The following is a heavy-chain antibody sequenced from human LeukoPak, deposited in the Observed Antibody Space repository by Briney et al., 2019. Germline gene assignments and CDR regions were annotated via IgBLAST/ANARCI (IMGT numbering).Heavy chain of an antibody. D-gene: IGHD6-19*01. V-gene: IGHV1-2*02. CDR2: INANSGDT. CDR1: GYTFTAYH. Sequence: ASVKVSCQGSGYTFTAYHMHWVRQAPGQGLEWMGWINANSGDTNYAQKLQGRVTITRDTSINTAYMELSSLRSDDTAVYFCARLAVPPSWGQGTLVTVSA. CDR3: ARLAVPPS. J-gene: IGHJ5*02.